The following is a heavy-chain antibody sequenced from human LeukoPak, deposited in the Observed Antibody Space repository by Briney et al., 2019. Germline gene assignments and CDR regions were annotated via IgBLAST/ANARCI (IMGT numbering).Heavy chain of an antibody. D-gene: IGHD3-16*01. CDR3: ARTPPYPLSRGLYYFDY. CDR2: ISGSGGST. Sequence: PGGSLRLSCAASGFTFSSYAMSWVRQAPGKGLEWVSAISGSGGSTYYADSVKGRFTISRDNAESSLYLQMNSLRDEDTAVYYCARTPPYPLSRGLYYFDYWGQGTLVTVSS. CDR1: GFTFSSYA. J-gene: IGHJ4*02. V-gene: IGHV3-23*01.